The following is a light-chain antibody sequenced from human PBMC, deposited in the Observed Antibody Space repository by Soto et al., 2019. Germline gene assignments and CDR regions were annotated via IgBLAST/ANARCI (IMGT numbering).Light chain of an antibody. CDR1: SGDVGSYNL. J-gene: IGLJ1*01. CDR2: EGS. V-gene: IGLV2-23*01. Sequence: QSVLTQPASVSGSPGQSITISCTGISGDVGSYNLVSWYQQHPGKAPKVMIYEGSKRPSGVSSRFSGSQSGNTASLTLSGLQAEDEADYYCCSYAGGSALNYVFGTGTQLTVL. CDR3: CSYAGGSALNYV.